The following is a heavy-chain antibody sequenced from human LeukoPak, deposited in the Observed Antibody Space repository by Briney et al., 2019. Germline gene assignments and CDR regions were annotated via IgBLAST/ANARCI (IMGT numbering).Heavy chain of an antibody. D-gene: IGHD1-20*01. Sequence: SETLSLTCTVSGGSISGTYWNWIRQSPGKGLEWIGYISNSGNTNYNPSLKSRVTMSVDTSTNQLSLKLSFVTAADTAVYHCARQTGVTGTLDAFDVWGQGTMVTVSP. J-gene: IGHJ3*01. CDR3: ARQTGVTGTLDAFDV. CDR2: ISNSGNT. CDR1: GGSISGTY. V-gene: IGHV4-59*08.